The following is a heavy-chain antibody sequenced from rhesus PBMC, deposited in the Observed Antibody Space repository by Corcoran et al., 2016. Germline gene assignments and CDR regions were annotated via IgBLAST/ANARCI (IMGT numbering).Heavy chain of an antibody. J-gene: IGHJ4*01. CDR2: INSGGASP. V-gene: IGHV3S5*01. Sequence: EVQLVETGGGLVQPGGSLKLSCAASGFTFSSYGMSWVRQDPGKGLDWVSAINSGGASPYYAASVKGRFTISRDNSKNTLSLQMNSLRAEDTAVYYCAKEGDYGTDFDYWGQGVLVTVSS. CDR3: AKEGDYGTDFDY. CDR1: GFTFSSYG. D-gene: IGHD4-29*01.